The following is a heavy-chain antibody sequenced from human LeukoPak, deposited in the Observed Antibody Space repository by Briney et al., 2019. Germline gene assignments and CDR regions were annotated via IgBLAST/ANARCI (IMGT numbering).Heavy chain of an antibody. CDR1: GFNFNYFA. D-gene: IGHD4-23*01. Sequence: PGGSLRLSCSASGFNFNYFAMSWIRQAPGKRLEWVSTIGDSGSGGSYADSVRGRFTISRDNSKNMDYLQMYSLRVDDSAVYYCSRIKYGGNSGYHFDYWGQGTLVTVSS. J-gene: IGHJ4*02. CDR2: IGDSGSGG. CDR3: SRIKYGGNSGYHFDY. V-gene: IGHV3-23*01.